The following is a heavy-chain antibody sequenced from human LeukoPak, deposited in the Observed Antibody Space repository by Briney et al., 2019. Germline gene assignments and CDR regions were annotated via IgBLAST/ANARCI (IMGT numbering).Heavy chain of an antibody. CDR3: ARDPGYYDFWSGSALGMDV. Sequence: GGSLRLSCAASGFTVSSNYMSLVRQAPRKGLEWVSVIYSGGSTYYADSVKGRFTISRDNSKNTLYLQMNSLRAEDTAVYYCARDPGYYDFWSGSALGMDVWGQGTTVTVSS. V-gene: IGHV3-66*01. J-gene: IGHJ6*02. D-gene: IGHD3-3*01. CDR2: IYSGGST. CDR1: GFTVSSNY.